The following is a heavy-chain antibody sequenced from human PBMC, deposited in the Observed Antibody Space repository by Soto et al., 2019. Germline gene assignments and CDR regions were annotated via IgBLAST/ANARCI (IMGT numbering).Heavy chain of an antibody. CDR1: GFTFSSYA. J-gene: IGHJ6*02. Sequence: QVQLVESGGGVVQPGRSLRLSCAASGFTFSSYAMHWVRQAPGKGLEWVAVISYDGSNKYYADSVKGRFTISRDNSKNPLYLQMNSLRAEDTAVYYCAVDYGPYYYYGMDVWGQGTTVTVSS. CDR2: ISYDGSNK. CDR3: AVDYGPYYYYGMDV. V-gene: IGHV3-30-3*01. D-gene: IGHD4-17*01.